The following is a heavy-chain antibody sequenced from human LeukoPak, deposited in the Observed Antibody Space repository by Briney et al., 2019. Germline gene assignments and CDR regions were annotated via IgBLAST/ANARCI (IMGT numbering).Heavy chain of an antibody. CDR3: ARGAPYYDQEVWFDP. Sequence: GGSLRLSCAASGFTFSSYAMHWVRQAPGKGLEWVAVISYDGSNKYYADSVKGRFTISRDNSKNTLYLQMNSLRAEDTAVYYCARGAPYYDQEVWFDPWGQGTLVTVSS. J-gene: IGHJ5*02. V-gene: IGHV3-30-3*01. D-gene: IGHD3-22*01. CDR2: ISYDGSNK. CDR1: GFTFSSYA.